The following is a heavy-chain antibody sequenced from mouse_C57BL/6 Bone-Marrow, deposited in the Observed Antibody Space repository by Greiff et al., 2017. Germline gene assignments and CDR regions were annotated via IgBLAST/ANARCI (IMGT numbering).Heavy chain of an antibody. J-gene: IGHJ4*01. CDR1: GYPFTSSG. CDR3: AGGAATYYAMDY. CDR2: IYPRSGNT. Sequence: QVQLQQSGAELARPGASVKLSCKASGYPFTSSGISWVNQRTGQGLEWIGEIYPRSGNTYYNEKLKGKATLTADKASSTAYMELRSLTTEDAAVDYCAGGAATYYAMDYWGQGTSVTVSS. V-gene: IGHV1-81*01.